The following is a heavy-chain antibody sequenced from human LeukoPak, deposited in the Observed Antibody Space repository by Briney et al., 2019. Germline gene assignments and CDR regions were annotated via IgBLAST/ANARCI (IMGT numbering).Heavy chain of an antibody. CDR1: GGSISSYY. D-gene: IGHD3-22*01. CDR3: ARASPHYYDSSGYHNWFDP. J-gene: IGHJ5*02. V-gene: IGHV4-4*07. CDR2: IHTNGRT. Sequence: PSETLSLTCTVSGGSISSYYWNWIRQPAGKGLEWIGRIHTNGRTNCNPSLKSRVTMSVDTSKNQFSLSLSSVTAADTAVYYCARASPHYYDSSGYHNWFDPWGQGTLVTVSS.